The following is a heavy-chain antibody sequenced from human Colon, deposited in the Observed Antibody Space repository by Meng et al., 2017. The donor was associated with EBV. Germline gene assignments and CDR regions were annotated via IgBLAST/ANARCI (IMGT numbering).Heavy chain of an antibody. CDR2: SYYTGST. V-gene: IGHV4-30-4*01. CDR3: ARNYYFDY. CDR1: GGSINSGDYY. J-gene: IGHJ4*02. Sequence: QARLQVSGPGPVKPSQTLFFTCTVSGGSINSGDYYWSWIRQPPGKGLELIGYSYYTGSTYYNPSLKSRVTIYRDTSKNQFSLRLSSVTAADTAVYYCARNYYFDYWGQGTLVTASS.